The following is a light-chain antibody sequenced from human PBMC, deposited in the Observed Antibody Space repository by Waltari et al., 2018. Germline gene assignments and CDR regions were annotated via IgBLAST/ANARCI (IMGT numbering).Light chain of an antibody. V-gene: IGKV3-20*01. J-gene: IGKJ1*01. Sequence: EIVLTQSPGTLSLSPGERATLSCRDSQSVSRVLAWYQQRPGQAPRLLIYGASNRATGIPDRFSGSGSGTDFNLTISRLEPEDFAMYYCQMYVRLPVTFGQGTKVEIK. CDR1: QSVSRV. CDR3: QMYVRLPVT. CDR2: GAS.